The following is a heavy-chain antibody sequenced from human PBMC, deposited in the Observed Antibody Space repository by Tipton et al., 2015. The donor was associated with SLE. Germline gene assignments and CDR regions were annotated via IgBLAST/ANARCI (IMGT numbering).Heavy chain of an antibody. CDR1: GASISRGDYY. Sequence: TLSLTCTVSGASISRGDYYWTWIRQHPGKGLEWIGYIPYSGTTYYNPSLKSPVTISVDTSKNKFSLKLSSVTAADTAVYYCARVPAFYYYYMDVWGKETTVTVSS. CDR3: ARVPAFYYYYMDV. J-gene: IGHJ6*03. D-gene: IGHD2-2*01. CDR2: IPYSGTT. V-gene: IGHV4-31*01.